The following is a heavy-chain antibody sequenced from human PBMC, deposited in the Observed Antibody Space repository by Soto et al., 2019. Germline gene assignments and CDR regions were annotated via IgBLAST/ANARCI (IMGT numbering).Heavy chain of an antibody. J-gene: IGHJ4*02. Sequence: KPSETLSLTCTVSGGSISPYYWTWVRQPPGRGLQWIGYIYYSGSANYNPSLQSRVTMSVDTSKNQFSLKLSSVTAADTAVYYCARAHYDSGTNFALYYFDQWGQGTLVTVSS. CDR2: IYYSGSA. V-gene: IGHV4-59*01. CDR1: GGSISPYY. D-gene: IGHD3-22*01. CDR3: ARAHYDSGTNFALYYFDQ.